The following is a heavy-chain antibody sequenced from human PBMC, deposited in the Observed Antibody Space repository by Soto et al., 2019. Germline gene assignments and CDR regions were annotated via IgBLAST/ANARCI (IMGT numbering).Heavy chain of an antibody. CDR1: SGSISSGGYS. D-gene: IGHD3-22*01. Sequence: PSETLSLTCAVSSGSISSGGYSWSWIRQPPGKGLEWIGYIYHSGSTYSNPSLKSRGTITVDRSKNQFSLKLSSVTAADTAVYYCSRSDYYDSSGTTLIDAFDIWGQGTMVTVSS. J-gene: IGHJ3*02. CDR3: SRSDYYDSSGTTLIDAFDI. V-gene: IGHV4-30-2*01. CDR2: IYHSGST.